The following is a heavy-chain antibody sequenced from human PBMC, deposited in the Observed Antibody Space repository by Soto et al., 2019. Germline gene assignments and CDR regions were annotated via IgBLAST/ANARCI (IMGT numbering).Heavy chain of an antibody. J-gene: IGHJ6*02. D-gene: IGHD1-20*01. V-gene: IGHV5-51*01. Sequence: PGESLKISCNGSGYSFTSYWICWVRQMPGKGLEWMGIIYPGDSDTRYSPSFQGQVTISADKSISTAYLQWSSLKASDTAMYYCARRNNWNRYGMDVWGQGTTVTVSS. CDR1: GYSFTSYW. CDR2: IYPGDSDT. CDR3: ARRNNWNRYGMDV.